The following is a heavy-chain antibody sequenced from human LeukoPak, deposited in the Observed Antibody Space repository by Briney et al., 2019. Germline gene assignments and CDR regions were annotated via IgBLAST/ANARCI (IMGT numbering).Heavy chain of an antibody. Sequence: GGSLRLSCAASGFIFSSYLMSWVRQAPGKGLEWVANINQDGSEKYYVDSVKGRFSISRDNSKNTLYLQMNSLRAEDTAVYYCAKDFSNCSSTSCYSWYFDLWGRGTLVTVSS. CDR1: GFIFSSYL. CDR2: INQDGSEK. J-gene: IGHJ2*01. D-gene: IGHD2-2*02. V-gene: IGHV3-7*03. CDR3: AKDFSNCSSTSCYSWYFDL.